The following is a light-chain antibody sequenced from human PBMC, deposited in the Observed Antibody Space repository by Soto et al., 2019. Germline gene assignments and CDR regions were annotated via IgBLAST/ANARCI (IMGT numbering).Light chain of an antibody. CDR3: SSYTSSSTHV. Sequence: QSALTQPASVSGSPGQSITISCTGTSSDVGAYTFVSWYQQHPDKVPKLMIFDVSRRPSGVSDRCSGSKSGNTASLTISGLQPEEEADYYCSSYTSSSTHVFGSGTKVTVL. CDR2: DVS. J-gene: IGLJ1*01. CDR1: SSDVGAYTF. V-gene: IGLV2-14*03.